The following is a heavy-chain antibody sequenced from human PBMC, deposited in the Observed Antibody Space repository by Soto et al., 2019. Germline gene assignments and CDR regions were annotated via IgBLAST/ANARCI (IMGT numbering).Heavy chain of an antibody. J-gene: IGHJ4*02. CDR3: AKDGYGDRPYYFDY. Sequence: EVQLLESGGGLVQPGGSLRLSCAASGFTFSTYALNWVRQAPGKGLEWVSAIGGRGGSTYFVDSVKGRFSISRDSSKNTLYLQMNSLRAEDTAVYYCAKDGYGDRPYYFDYWGQGTLVTVSS. V-gene: IGHV3-23*01. D-gene: IGHD4-17*01. CDR1: GFTFSTYA. CDR2: IGGRGGST.